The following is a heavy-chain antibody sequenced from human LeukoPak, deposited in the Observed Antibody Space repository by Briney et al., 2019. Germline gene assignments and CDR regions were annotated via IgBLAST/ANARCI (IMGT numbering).Heavy chain of an antibody. V-gene: IGHV1-69*05. CDR1: GGTFSSYA. J-gene: IGHJ3*02. CDR2: IIPIFGTA. Sequence: ASVKVSCKASGGTFSSYAISWVRQAPGQGLEWMGGIIPIFGTANYAQKFQGRVTITTDESTSTAYMELSSLRSEDTAVYYCASYNLPYYDFWSGYQDAFDIWGQGTMVIVSS. D-gene: IGHD3-3*01. CDR3: ASYNLPYYDFWSGYQDAFDI.